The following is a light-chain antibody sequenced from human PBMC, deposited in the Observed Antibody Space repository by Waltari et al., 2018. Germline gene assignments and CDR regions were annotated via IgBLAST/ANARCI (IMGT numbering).Light chain of an antibody. V-gene: IGLV1-44*01. Sequence: QSVLTQPPSAAGTPGQRASISCSVSSSHLGRHPRNWYQQLPGPAPKPLIYSNNQRPSGVPDRFSGSKSGTSASLAISGLLSEDEADYYCAAWDDSLNGVIFGGGTKLTVL. CDR3: AAWDDSLNGVI. CDR1: SSHLGRHP. CDR2: SNN. J-gene: IGLJ2*01.